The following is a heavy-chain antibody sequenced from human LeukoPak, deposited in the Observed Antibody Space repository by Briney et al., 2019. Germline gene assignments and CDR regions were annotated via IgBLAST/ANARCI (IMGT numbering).Heavy chain of an antibody. V-gene: IGHV4-38-2*02. Sequence: PSETLSLTCAVSGYSISSGYYWGWIRPPPGKGLEWIGSIYHNGSTYYNPSLKSRVTISVDTSKNQFSLKLSSVTAADTAVYYCARDARYCSSTSCSAGWFDPWGQGTLVTVSS. CDR1: GYSISSGYY. J-gene: IGHJ5*02. CDR3: ARDARYCSSTSCSAGWFDP. D-gene: IGHD2-2*01. CDR2: IYHNGST.